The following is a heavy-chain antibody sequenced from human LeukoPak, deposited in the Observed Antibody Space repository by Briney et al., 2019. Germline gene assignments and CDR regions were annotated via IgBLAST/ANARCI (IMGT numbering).Heavy chain of an antibody. CDR2: IIPIFGTA. CDR1: GGTFSSYA. Sequence: SVKVSCKASGGTFSSYAISWVRQAPGQGLEWMGGIIPIFGTANYAQKFQGRVTITADESTSTAYMELSSLRSEGTAVYYCARSYSGYDEFYDYWGQGTLVTVSS. J-gene: IGHJ4*02. CDR3: ARSYSGYDEFYDY. D-gene: IGHD5-12*01. V-gene: IGHV1-69*13.